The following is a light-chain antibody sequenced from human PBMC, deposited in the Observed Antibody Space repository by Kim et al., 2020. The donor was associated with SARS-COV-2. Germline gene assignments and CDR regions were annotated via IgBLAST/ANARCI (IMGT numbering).Light chain of an antibody. J-gene: IGLJ2*01. Sequence: SYELTQPPSVSVSPGQTASITCSGEKLGEKYACWYQQRPGQSPVLVIYQDNKRPSGIPERFSGSNSGNTATLTISGTQAMDEADYYCQAWDSSVVFGGGTQLTVL. V-gene: IGLV3-1*01. CDR3: QAWDSSVV. CDR2: QDN. CDR1: KLGEKY.